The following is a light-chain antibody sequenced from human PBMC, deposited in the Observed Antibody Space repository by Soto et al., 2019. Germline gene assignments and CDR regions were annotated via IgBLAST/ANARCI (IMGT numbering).Light chain of an antibody. V-gene: IGKV3-11*01. CDR1: QSVSSY. CDR2: DAS. Sequence: EIVLTQSPATLSLSPGARATLSCRASQSVSSYLAWYQQKPGQAPRLLIYDASNRATGIPARFSGSGSGTDFTLTISSLEPEDFAVYYCQQRSNWPPNTFGPGTKVDIK. J-gene: IGKJ3*01. CDR3: QQRSNWPPNT.